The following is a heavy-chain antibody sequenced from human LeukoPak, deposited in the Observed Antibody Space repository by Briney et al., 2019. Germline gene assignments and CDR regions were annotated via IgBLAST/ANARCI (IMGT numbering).Heavy chain of an antibody. CDR1: GYTFTGYY. V-gene: IGHV1-2*02. D-gene: IGHD2-2*01. J-gene: IGHJ3*02. CDR2: INPNSGGT. Sequence: ASVKVSCKASGYTFTGYYMHWVRQAPGQGLEWMGWINPNSGGTNYAQKFQGRVTMTRDTSISTAYMELSRLRSDDTAVYYCARVVPAALYDAFDIWGQGTMVTVSS. CDR3: ARVVPAALYDAFDI.